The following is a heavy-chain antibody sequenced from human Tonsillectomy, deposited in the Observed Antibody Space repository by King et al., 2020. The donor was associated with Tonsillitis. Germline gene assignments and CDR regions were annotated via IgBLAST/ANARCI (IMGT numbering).Heavy chain of an antibody. CDR2: INHSGST. Sequence: VQLQQWGAGLLKPSETLTLSCAVYGGSFSGYYWSWIRQPPGKGLEWIGEINHSGSTNYNPSLTSRVNISLDTSKNQFSLNLRSVTAADTAVYYCARGQVVVVPAASAYYYYMDVWGTGTTVTVSS. J-gene: IGHJ6*03. D-gene: IGHD2-2*01. CDR3: ARGQVVVVPAASAYYYYMDV. CDR1: GGSFSGYY. V-gene: IGHV4-34*01.